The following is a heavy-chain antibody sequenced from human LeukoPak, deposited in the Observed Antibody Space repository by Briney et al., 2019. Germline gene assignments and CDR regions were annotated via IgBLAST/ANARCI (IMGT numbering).Heavy chain of an antibody. Sequence: SETLSLTGTVSGASVSSGSYYWSWIRQPPGKGLEWLGYMYYSGSTNYNPSLKSRVTISVDTSKTQFSLKLSSVTAADTAVYYCARFPPGIAVAGHNDYWGQGTLVIVSS. D-gene: IGHD6-19*01. CDR1: GASVSSGSYY. V-gene: IGHV4-61*01. J-gene: IGHJ4*02. CDR3: ARFPPGIAVAGHNDY. CDR2: MYYSGST.